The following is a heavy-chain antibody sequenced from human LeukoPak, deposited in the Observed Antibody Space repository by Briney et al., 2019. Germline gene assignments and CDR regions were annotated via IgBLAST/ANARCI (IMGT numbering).Heavy chain of an antibody. CDR3: ARHRFVAASFDS. J-gene: IGHJ4*02. CDR1: GDSMSRSY. D-gene: IGHD6-19*01. Sequence: SETLSLTCIVSGDSMSRSYWSWIRQPPGEGLEWIGYIFYSGSTYYNPSLNRRVTISIDTSTNQFSLHPSSVTAADTAVYYCARHRFVAASFDSWGQGTLVAVSS. CDR2: IFYSGST. V-gene: IGHV4-59*08.